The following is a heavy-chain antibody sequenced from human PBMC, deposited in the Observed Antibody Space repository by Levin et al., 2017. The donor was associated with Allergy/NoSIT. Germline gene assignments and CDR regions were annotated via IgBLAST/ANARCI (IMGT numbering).Heavy chain of an antibody. CDR1: GFTFSNYD. V-gene: IGHV3-13*01. D-gene: IGHD3-3*01. CDR2: IGTAGDT. J-gene: IGHJ3*02. CDR3: ARAGYDFWTGYPTDAFDI. Sequence: GGSLRLSCAASGFTFSNYDMHWVRQATGKGLEWVSAIGTAGDTYYPGSVKGRFTISRENAKNSLYLQMNSPRAGDTAVYYCARAGYDFWTGYPTDAFDIWGQGTMVTVSS.